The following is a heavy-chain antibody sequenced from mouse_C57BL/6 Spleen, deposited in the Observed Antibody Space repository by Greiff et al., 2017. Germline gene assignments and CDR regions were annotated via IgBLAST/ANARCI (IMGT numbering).Heavy chain of an antibody. CDR3: ASYDYDLYAMDY. CDR1: GYTFTDYN. Sequence: EVQLQQSGPELVKPGASVKMSCKASGYTFTDYNMHWVKQSPGKSLAWIGYINPTNGGTSYNQKFKGKAILTVNKSSSTAYMELRSLTSEDSAVDYCASYDYDLYAMDYWGQGTSVTVSS. V-gene: IGHV1-22*01. D-gene: IGHD2-4*01. CDR2: INPTNGGT. J-gene: IGHJ4*01.